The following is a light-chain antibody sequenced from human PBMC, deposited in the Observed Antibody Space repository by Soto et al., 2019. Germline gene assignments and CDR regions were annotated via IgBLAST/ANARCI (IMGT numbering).Light chain of an antibody. V-gene: IGKV1-5*03. CDR1: QIISSW. CDR2: KAS. CDR3: QHYKSYSEA. J-gene: IGKJ1*01. Sequence: DIQTTRSPSTLSASVGDRVTITCRASQIISSWVAGYQQKPGKDPKLLIYKASTLKSGVPSRFSGRGSGTECTLARSSLQPDDVATYYCQHYKSYSEAFGQGTKVDNK.